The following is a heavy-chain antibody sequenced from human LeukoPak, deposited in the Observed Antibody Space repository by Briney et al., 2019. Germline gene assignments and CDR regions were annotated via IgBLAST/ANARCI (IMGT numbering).Heavy chain of an antibody. CDR3: ARAPGGYDILTGYQSLYLFDY. V-gene: IGHV4-59*01. CDR1: GGSISSYC. D-gene: IGHD3-9*01. CDR2: IYYSGST. Sequence: PSETLSLTCTVSGGSISSYCWSWIRQPPGQGLEWIGYIYYSGSTNYNPSLKSRVTISVDPSKNQFSLNLSSVTAADTAVYYCARAPGGYDILTGYQSLYLFDYWGQGTLVTVSS. J-gene: IGHJ4*02.